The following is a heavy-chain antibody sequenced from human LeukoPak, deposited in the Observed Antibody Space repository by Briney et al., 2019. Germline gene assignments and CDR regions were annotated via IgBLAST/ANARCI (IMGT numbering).Heavy chain of an antibody. V-gene: IGHV1-69*01. CDR2: IIPIFGTA. J-gene: IGHJ6*02. CDR3: ARIRDGYNSYFFYGMDV. D-gene: IGHD5-24*01. CDR1: GGTFSSYA. Sequence: SVKVSCKASGGTFSSYAISWVRQAPGQGLEWMGGIIPIFGTANYAQKFQGRLTITADESTSTAYMELSSLRSEDTAVYYCARIRDGYNSYFFYGMDVWGQGTTVTVSS.